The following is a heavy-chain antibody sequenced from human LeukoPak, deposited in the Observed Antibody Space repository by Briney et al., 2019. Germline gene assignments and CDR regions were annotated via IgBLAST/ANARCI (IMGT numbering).Heavy chain of an antibody. CDR2: MNPNSGNT. D-gene: IGHD2-2*01. CDR1: GYTFTSYD. Sequence: GPSVKVSCKASGYTFTSYDINWVRQATGQGLEWMGWMNPNSGNTGYAQKFQGRVTITRNTSISTAYMELSSLRSEDTAVYYCARGVVVPAATPIYYYYYMDVWGKGTTVTVSS. CDR3: ARGVVVPAATPIYYYYYMDV. J-gene: IGHJ6*03. V-gene: IGHV1-8*03.